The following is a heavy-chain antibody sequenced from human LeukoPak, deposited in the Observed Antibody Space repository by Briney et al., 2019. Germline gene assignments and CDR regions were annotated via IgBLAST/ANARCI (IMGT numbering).Heavy chain of an antibody. V-gene: IGHV3-23*01. D-gene: IGHD5-12*01. Sequence: GGALRLPCATSGFIFSHYVVSWVPQAPGKALEWVSSISSSGGDKYYEDSVKGRFTISSDNTKNTLYLQMNSLRAEDTAVYYCAKDPYRASSGLVDYWGQGTLVTVSS. CDR3: AKDPYRASSGLVDY. CDR2: ISSSGGDK. CDR1: GFIFSHYV. J-gene: IGHJ4*02.